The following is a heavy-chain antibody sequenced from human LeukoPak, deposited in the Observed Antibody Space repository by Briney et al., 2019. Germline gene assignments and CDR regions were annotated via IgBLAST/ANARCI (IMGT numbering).Heavy chain of an antibody. CDR2: IYSGGST. CDR3: AREIEYSSSSGFDY. Sequence: GGSLRLSCAASGFTVSSNYMSWVRQAPGKGLEWVSVIYSGGSTYYADSVKGRFTISRDNSKNTLYLQMNSLRAEDTAVYYCAREIEYSSSSGFDYWGQGTLVTVSS. V-gene: IGHV3-53*01. D-gene: IGHD6-6*01. J-gene: IGHJ4*02. CDR1: GFTVSSNY.